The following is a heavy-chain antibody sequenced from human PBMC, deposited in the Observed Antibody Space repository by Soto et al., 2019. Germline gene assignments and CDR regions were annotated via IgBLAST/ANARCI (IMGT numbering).Heavy chain of an antibody. CDR3: ARDRGYCSSTSCYTDYYYDMDV. V-gene: IGHV3-33*01. J-gene: IGHJ6*02. Sequence: QVQLVESGGGVVQPGRSLRLSCAASGFTFSSYGMYWVRQAPGKGLEWVALIWYDGSHKDYLDSVKGRFTISRDNSKNPLYLQMNSLRAEDTAVYYCARDRGYCSSTSCYTDYYYDMDVWGQGTTVTVSS. CDR1: GFTFSSYG. CDR2: IWYDGSHK. D-gene: IGHD2-2*02.